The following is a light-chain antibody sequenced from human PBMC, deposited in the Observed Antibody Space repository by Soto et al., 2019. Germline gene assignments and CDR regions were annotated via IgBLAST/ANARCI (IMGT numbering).Light chain of an antibody. CDR3: QPANSFPWT. J-gene: IGKJ1*01. CDR1: QSITNW. V-gene: IGKV1-5*01. CDR2: DSA. Sequence: DIQMTQSPSTLCASVGGRVTIACRASQSITNWLAWYQQKPGKGPKLLIYDSASLESGVTSRFRGSGSGTEFTITISSLQPEDFATYYCQPANSFPWTVGQVTKVEIK.